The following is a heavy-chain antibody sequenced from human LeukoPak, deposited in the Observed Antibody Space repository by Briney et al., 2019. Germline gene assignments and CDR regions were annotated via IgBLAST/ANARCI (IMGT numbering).Heavy chain of an antibody. V-gene: IGHV3-7*04. CDR3: VRGGGLLDY. D-gene: IGHD3-10*01. CDR1: GFIFSSSW. CDR2: ISPDESEK. J-gene: IGHJ4*02. Sequence: GGSLRLSCAASGFIFSSSWMGWIRQAPGKGQEWVANISPDESEKYYVDSVKGRFSISRDNADNSLFLQMNSLRTEDAAVYYCVRGGGLLDYWGQGTLVTVSS.